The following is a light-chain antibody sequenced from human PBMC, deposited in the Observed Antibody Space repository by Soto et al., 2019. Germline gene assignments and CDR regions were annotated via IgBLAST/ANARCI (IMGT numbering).Light chain of an antibody. CDR3: AAWDDSLNGLYV. CDR2: SNN. Sequence: QSVLTQPPAASWTPWARVTFSFLCNNSKIGSNTVNWYQQLPGTAPKLLIYSNNQRPSGVPDRFSGSKSGTSASLAISGLQSEDEADYYCAAWDDSLNGLYVFGTGTKVPVL. CDR1: NSKIGSNT. V-gene: IGLV1-44*01. J-gene: IGLJ1*01.